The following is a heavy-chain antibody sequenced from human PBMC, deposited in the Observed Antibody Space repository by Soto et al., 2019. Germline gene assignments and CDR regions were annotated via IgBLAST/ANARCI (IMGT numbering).Heavy chain of an antibody. Sequence: QVQLQESGPGLVKPSETLSLTCTISLGSMSSSYWSWLRQPPGKGLEWLGYIYYSGSTDYNPSLKSRATISIDTSKNQFSLKLSSVTAADTALYYCARGSTTVTSRGGLVDYWGQGTLVTVSS. J-gene: IGHJ4*02. V-gene: IGHV4-59*01. CDR1: LGSMSSSY. CDR3: ARGSTTVTSRGGLVDY. D-gene: IGHD4-17*01. CDR2: IYYSGST.